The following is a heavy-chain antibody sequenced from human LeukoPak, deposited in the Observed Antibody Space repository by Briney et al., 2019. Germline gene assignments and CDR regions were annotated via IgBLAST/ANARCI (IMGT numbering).Heavy chain of an antibody. CDR3: AKGLSIDYGDYVNALDI. J-gene: IGHJ3*02. V-gene: IGHV3-21*04. Sequence: GGSLRLSCAASGFTFSSYSMNWVCQAPGKGLEWVSSISSSSSYIYYADSVKGRFTISRDNAKNSLFLQMNSLTTEDTALYYCAKGLSIDYGDYVNALDIWGQGTMVTVSS. D-gene: IGHD4-17*01. CDR1: GFTFSSYS. CDR2: ISSSSSYI.